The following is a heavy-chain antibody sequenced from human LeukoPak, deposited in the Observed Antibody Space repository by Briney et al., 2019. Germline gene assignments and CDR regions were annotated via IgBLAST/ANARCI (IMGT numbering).Heavy chain of an antibody. CDR1: GFTFSSYE. D-gene: IGHD3-10*01. CDR3: ARVTSWVWFGELLFDY. V-gene: IGHV3-48*03. CDR2: ISSSGSTI. J-gene: IGHJ4*02. Sequence: PGGSLRLSCAASGFTFSSYEMNWVRQAPGKGLEWVSYISSSGSTIYYADSVKGRFTISRDNAKNTLYLQMNSLRAEDTAVYYCARVTSWVWFGELLFDYWVQGTLVTVSS.